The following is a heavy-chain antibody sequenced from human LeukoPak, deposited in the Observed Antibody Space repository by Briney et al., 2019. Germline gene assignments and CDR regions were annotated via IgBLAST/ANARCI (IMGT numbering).Heavy chain of an antibody. D-gene: IGHD2-2*01. Sequence: SETLSLTCTVSGGSISSGGYYWSWIRQHPGKGLEWIGYIYYSGSTYYNPSLKSRVTISVDTSKNQFSLKLSSMTAADTAVYYCARHVVPAAQRGWFDPWGQGTLVTVSS. CDR3: ARHVVPAAQRGWFDP. CDR1: GGSISSGGYY. CDR2: IYYSGST. J-gene: IGHJ5*02. V-gene: IGHV4-31*03.